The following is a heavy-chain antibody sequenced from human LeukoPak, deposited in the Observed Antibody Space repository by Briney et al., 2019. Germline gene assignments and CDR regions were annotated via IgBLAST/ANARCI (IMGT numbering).Heavy chain of an antibody. D-gene: IGHD3-22*01. CDR3: ARDVYSYYYDSSGYLDY. Sequence: PGGSLRLSCAASGFTFSSYSMNWVRQAPGKGLEWVSSISSSSSYIYYADSVKGRFTISRDNAKNSLYLQMNSLRAEDTAVYYCARDVYSYYYDSSGYLDYWGQRTLVTVSS. CDR1: GFTFSSYS. V-gene: IGHV3-21*01. CDR2: ISSSSSYI. J-gene: IGHJ4*02.